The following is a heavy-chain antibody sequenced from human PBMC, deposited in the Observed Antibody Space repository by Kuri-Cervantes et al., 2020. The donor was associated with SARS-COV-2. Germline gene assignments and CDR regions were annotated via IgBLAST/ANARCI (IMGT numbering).Heavy chain of an antibody. V-gene: IGHV1-18*01. J-gene: IGHJ4*02. CDR1: GYTFTSYG. CDR2: ISAYNGNT. CDR3: ATTIFGVVPLGYGWNY. D-gene: IGHD3-3*01. Sequence: ASVKVSCKASGYTFTSYGISWVRQAPGQGLEWMGWISAYNGNTNYAQKLQGRVTMTTDTSTSTAYMELRSLRSEDTAVYYCATTIFGVVPLGYGWNYWGQGTLVTVSS.